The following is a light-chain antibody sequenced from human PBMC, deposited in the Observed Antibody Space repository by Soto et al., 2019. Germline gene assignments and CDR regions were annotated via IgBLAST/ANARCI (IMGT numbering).Light chain of an antibody. CDR2: GNS. Sequence: QAVLTQPPSVSGAPGQRVTISCTGSSSNIGAGYVVHWYQHLPGTAPRLLIYGNSNRPSGVPDRFSGSKSGTSASLAITGLQTEDEADYYCQSFDIGLCREVCGGGPQLTVL. CDR1: SSNIGAGYV. CDR3: QSFDIGLCREV. J-gene: IGLJ3*02. V-gene: IGLV1-40*01.